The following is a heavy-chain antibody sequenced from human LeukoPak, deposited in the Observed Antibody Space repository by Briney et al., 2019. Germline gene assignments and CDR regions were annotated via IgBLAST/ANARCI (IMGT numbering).Heavy chain of an antibody. D-gene: IGHD1-26*01. CDR3: ASDSGSLRGEFDY. Sequence: GGSLRLSCAASGFTFSSYSMNWVRQAPGKGLEWVSSISSSSSYIYYAASVKGRFTISRDNAKNSLYLQMNSLRAEDTAVYYCASDSGSLRGEFDYWGQGTLVTVSS. CDR2: ISSSSSYI. V-gene: IGHV3-21*01. CDR1: GFTFSSYS. J-gene: IGHJ4*02.